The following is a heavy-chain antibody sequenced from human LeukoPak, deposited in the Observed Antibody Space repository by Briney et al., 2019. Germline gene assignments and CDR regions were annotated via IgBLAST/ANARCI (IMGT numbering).Heavy chain of an antibody. D-gene: IGHD3-3*01. Sequence: SETLSLTCTVTGGSMSSGSNYWSWIRQPAGKGLEWIGRIYSTGSTNYNPSLKSRVTISVDTSKNQFSLKLSSVTAADTAIYYCARDLYDFWSSPRGFDPWGQGTLVTVSS. J-gene: IGHJ5*02. CDR3: ARDLYDFWSSPRGFDP. CDR2: IYSTGST. V-gene: IGHV4-61*02. CDR1: GGSMSSGSNY.